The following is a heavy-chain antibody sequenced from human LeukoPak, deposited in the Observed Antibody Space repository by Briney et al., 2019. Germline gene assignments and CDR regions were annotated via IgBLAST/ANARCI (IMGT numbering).Heavy chain of an antibody. CDR1: GFTFSTYH. CDR2: IYSGGST. V-gene: IGHV3-53*04. D-gene: IGHD4-23*01. Sequence: GGSLRLSCAASGFTFSTYHMSWVRQAPGKGLEWVSVIYSGGSTYYADSVKGRFTISRHNSKNTLYLQMNSLRAEDTAVYYCARDSYGGNYAFDIWGQGTMVTVSS. CDR3: ARDSYGGNYAFDI. J-gene: IGHJ3*02.